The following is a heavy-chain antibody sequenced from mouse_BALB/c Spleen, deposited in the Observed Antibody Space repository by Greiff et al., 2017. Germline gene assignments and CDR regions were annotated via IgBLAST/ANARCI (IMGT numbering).Heavy chain of an antibody. CDR1: GFTFSSYG. V-gene: IGHV5-6*01. CDR3: ARHPLSMDY. J-gene: IGHJ2*01. CDR2: ISSGGSYT. D-gene: IGHD1-1*02. Sequence: EVQGVESGGDLVKPGGSLKLSCAASGFTFSSYGMSWVRQTPDKRLEWVATISSGGSYTYYPDSVKGRFTISRDNAKNTLYLQMSSLKSEDTAMYYCARHPLSMDYWGQGTTLTVSS.